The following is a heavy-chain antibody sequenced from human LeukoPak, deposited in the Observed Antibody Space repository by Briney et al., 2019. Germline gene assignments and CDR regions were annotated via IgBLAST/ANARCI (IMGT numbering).Heavy chain of an antibody. CDR1: GFTYSISA. CDR3: AKDRTQGSGWYLIFDY. D-gene: IGHD6-19*01. V-gene: IGHV3-23*01. J-gene: IGHJ4*02. Sequence: GGSLRLSCAASGFTYSISAMSWVRQAPGKGLEWVATIRGNSITTYYADSLKGRFTISMDASKNTLYLQMDSLRVEDTAVYFCAKDRTQGSGWYLIFDYWSQGTLVTVSS. CDR2: IRGNSITT.